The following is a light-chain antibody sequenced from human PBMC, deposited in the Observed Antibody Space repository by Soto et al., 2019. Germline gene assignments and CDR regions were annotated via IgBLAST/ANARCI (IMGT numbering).Light chain of an antibody. CDR1: QSISTE. J-gene: IGKJ2*01. CDR3: QQGRNWPLT. V-gene: IGKV3-15*01. CDR2: SAS. Sequence: EIAMTQSPATLSVSPGERATLSCRASQSISTELAWYQQIPGQPPRLLIYSASTRATGVPARFTGSGSGSEFTLTISGLHSEDFAIYYCQQGRNWPLTFGQGTRLEI.